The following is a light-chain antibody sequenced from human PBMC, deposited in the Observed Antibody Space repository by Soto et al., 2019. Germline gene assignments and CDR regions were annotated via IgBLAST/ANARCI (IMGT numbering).Light chain of an antibody. CDR1: SRDVGNYNF. CDR2: EVS. Sequence: QSALTQPPSASGSPGQPVTISCTGTSRDVGNYNFVSWYQQHPGKAPKLIIYEVSKRPSGVPDRFSGSKSGNTASLTVSGLQAEDEADYYCSSYAGSNNVVFGGGTKLTVL. CDR3: SSYAGSNNVV. J-gene: IGLJ2*01. V-gene: IGLV2-8*01.